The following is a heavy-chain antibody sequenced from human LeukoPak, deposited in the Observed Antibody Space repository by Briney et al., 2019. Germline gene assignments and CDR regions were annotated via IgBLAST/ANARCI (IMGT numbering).Heavy chain of an antibody. J-gene: IGHJ4*02. V-gene: IGHV3-30*02. CDR1: GFTFRSYG. CDR3: EKEEVISGNHGVYFDY. D-gene: IGHD3-22*01. CDR2: IRYDGNSN. Sequence: PGGSLRLSCSASGFTFRSYGMHWVRQAPGKGLEWVAFIRYDGNSNYYADSVKGRFTISRDNSRSTLYLRMNSLRAEDTAVYYCEKEEVISGNHGVYFDYWGQGTLVTVSS.